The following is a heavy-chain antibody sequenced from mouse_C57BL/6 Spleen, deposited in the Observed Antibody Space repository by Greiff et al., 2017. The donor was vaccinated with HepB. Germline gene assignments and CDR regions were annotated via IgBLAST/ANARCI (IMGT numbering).Heavy chain of an antibody. CDR2: ILPGSGST. V-gene: IGHV1-9*01. CDR1: GYTFTGYW. D-gene: IGHD1-1*01. CDR3: ARRGYYYGSSYLYWYFDV. Sequence: VQVVESGAELMKPGASVKLSCKATGYTFTGYWIEWVKQRPGHGLEWIGEILPGSGSTNYNEKFKGKATFTADTSSNTAYMQLSSLTTEDSAIYYCARRGYYYGSSYLYWYFDVWGTGTTVTVSS. J-gene: IGHJ1*03.